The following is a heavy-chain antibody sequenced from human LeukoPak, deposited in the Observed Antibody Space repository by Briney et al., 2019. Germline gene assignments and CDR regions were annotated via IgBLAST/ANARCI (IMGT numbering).Heavy chain of an antibody. Sequence: PSETLSLTCAVYGGSFSGYYWIWIRQPPGKGLEWIGEINHSGSTNYTPPLKSRVTISVDTSKNQFSLKLSSVTAADTAVYYCASWFGELYFDYWGQGTLVTVSS. CDR3: ASWFGELYFDY. J-gene: IGHJ4*02. CDR1: GGSFSGYY. D-gene: IGHD3-10*01. V-gene: IGHV4-34*01. CDR2: INHSGST.